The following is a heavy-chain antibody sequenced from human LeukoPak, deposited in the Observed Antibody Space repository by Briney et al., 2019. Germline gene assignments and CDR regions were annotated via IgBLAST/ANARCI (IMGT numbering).Heavy chain of an antibody. CDR1: GFTFSNYN. CDR2: ITSSSTYI. CDR3: ARDPYSGSYGPYYYYYMDV. V-gene: IGHV3-21*01. D-gene: IGHD1-26*01. Sequence: GGSLRLSCAASGFTFSNYNMNWVRQAPGKGLEWVSSITSSSTYIYYADSVKGRFTISRDNAENSLYLQMNSLRDEDTAVYYCARDPYSGSYGPYYYYYMDVWGKGTTVTISS. J-gene: IGHJ6*03.